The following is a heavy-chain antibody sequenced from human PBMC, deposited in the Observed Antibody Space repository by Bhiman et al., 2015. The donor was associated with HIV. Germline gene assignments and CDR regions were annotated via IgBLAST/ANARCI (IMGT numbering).Heavy chain of an antibody. CDR2: IKQDGSEK. D-gene: IGHD1-26*01. Sequence: EVQVVESGGGLVQRGGSLRLSCAASGFTISSYWMSWVRQAPGKGLEWVANIKQDGSEKYYVDSVKGRFTISRDNAKNSLYLQMNSLRDEDTAVYYCAREVGPRFDPVGPGEPWVTVSS. CDR1: GFTISSYW. CDR3: AREVGPRFDP. V-gene: IGHV3-7*05. J-gene: IGHJ5*02.